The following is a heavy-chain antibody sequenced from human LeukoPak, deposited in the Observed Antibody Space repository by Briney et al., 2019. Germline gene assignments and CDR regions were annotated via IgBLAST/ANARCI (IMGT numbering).Heavy chain of an antibody. CDR1: GYSFTSYW. CDR3: ARAYSNYVDWGFARFFDY. D-gene: IGHD4-11*01. Sequence: AGESLKISCKGSGYSFTSYWIGGVRQMPGKGLEWMGISYPGDSDTRYSPSFQGQVTISADKSISTAYLKWSSLKASDTAMYYCARAYSNYVDWGFARFFDYWGQGTLVTVSS. CDR2: SYPGDSDT. J-gene: IGHJ4*02. V-gene: IGHV5-51*01.